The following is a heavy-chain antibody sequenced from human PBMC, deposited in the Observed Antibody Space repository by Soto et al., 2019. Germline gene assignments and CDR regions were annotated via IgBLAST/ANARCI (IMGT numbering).Heavy chain of an antibody. CDR2: INRDGSKK. Sequence: EVQLEESGGDLVQPGGSLRLSCAASGFTLSAYWMTWVRQAPGKGLEWVANINRDGSKKSYLDSVRGRFTIARDNVGNSLYLHMDRLTADDTALYYSARDVSPGSSSLYLDAFDIWGQGTMVTVSS. D-gene: IGHD6-13*01. CDR1: GFTLSAYW. V-gene: IGHV3-7*05. J-gene: IGHJ3*02. CDR3: ARDVSPGSSSLYLDAFDI.